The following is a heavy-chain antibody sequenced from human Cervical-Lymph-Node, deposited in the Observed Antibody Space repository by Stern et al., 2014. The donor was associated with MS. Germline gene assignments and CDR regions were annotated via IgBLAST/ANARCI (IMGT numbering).Heavy chain of an antibody. CDR1: GFTFRTYT. D-gene: IGHD6-19*01. Sequence: EVQLVESGGGLVKPGGSLRLSCAASGFTFRTYTMNWVRQAPGKGLEWISSISDRSADINYADSVKGRFTISRDNAKKSLFLQMNSLRVEDTAVYYCASVAVAGTGDQHYYYGLDVWGQGTTVTVSS. CDR2: ISDRSADI. CDR3: ASVAVAGTGDQHYYYGLDV. J-gene: IGHJ6*02. V-gene: IGHV3-21*01.